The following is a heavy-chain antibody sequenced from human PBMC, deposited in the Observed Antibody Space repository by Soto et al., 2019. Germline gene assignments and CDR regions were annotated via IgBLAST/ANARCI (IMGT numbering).Heavy chain of an antibody. CDR2: ISYDGSNK. V-gene: IGHV3-30-3*01. Sequence: QVQLVESGGGVVQPGRSLSLSCAAPGFTFSSYAMHWVRQAPVKGLELVAVISYDGSNKYYADSVKRRFTIARENSKNTLNLQMNSLRADDTALYYYARVRRSGRYPHFHYWGQGTPVTVSS. CDR1: GFTFSSYA. J-gene: IGHJ4*02. D-gene: IGHD1-26*01. CDR3: ARVRRSGRYPHFHY.